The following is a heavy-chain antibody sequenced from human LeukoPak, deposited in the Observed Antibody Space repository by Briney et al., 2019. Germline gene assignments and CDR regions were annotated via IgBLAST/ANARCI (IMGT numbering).Heavy chain of an antibody. J-gene: IGHJ6*02. CDR2: ISSSSSTI. D-gene: IGHD6-13*01. V-gene: IGHV3-48*04. CDR3: TKDGAAGAPPEVMAV. CDR1: GFTFSSYS. Sequence: GRSLRLSCAASGFTFSSYSMNWVRQAPGKGLEWVSYISSSSSTIYYADSVKGRFTISRDNTKSSLYLQMNSLRAEDTAVYYCTKDGAAGAPPEVMAVWGQGTTVTVSS.